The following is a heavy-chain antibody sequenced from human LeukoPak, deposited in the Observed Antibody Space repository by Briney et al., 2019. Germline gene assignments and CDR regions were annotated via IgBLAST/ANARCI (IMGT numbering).Heavy chain of an antibody. D-gene: IGHD6-13*01. CDR2: INHSGST. V-gene: IGHV4-34*01. CDR1: GGSFSGYY. Sequence: SETLSLTCAVYGGSFSGYYWSWIRQPPGKGLEWIGEINHSGSTNYNPSLKSRVTISVDTSKNQFSLKLSSVTAADTAVYYCARHGSSWLYYFDYWGQGTLVTVSS. CDR3: ARHGSSWLYYFDY. J-gene: IGHJ4*02.